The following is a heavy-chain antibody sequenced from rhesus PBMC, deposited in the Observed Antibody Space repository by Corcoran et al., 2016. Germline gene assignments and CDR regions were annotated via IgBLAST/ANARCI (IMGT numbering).Heavy chain of an antibody. V-gene: IGHV4-127*01. J-gene: IGHJ4*01. CDR2: IHGSSGTP. Sequence: QVQLQESGPAVTKPSETLPLTCAVSGYSISRGYDWSWIRKATGRGLEGIGGIHGSSGTPNYNPSLKSRVTISKDTSKNQFSLKLSSMTTVDTAVYYCARNLAAGHYFDYWGQGVLVTVSS. CDR1: GYSISRGYD. CDR3: ARNLAAGHYFDY. D-gene: IGHD6-13*01.